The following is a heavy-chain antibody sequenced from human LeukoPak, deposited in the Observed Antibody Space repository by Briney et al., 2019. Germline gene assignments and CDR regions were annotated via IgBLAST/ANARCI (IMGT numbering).Heavy chain of an antibody. D-gene: IGHD6-13*01. J-gene: IGHJ4*02. V-gene: IGHV1-24*01. Sequence: ASVNVSFTVSGYTLTELSMHWVRQAPGKGLEWMGGFDPEDGETIYAQKFQGRVTMTEDTSTDTAYMELSSLRSEDTAVYYCATDRRSSWFGVDYWGQGTLVTVSS. CDR1: GYTLTELS. CDR2: FDPEDGET. CDR3: ATDRRSSWFGVDY.